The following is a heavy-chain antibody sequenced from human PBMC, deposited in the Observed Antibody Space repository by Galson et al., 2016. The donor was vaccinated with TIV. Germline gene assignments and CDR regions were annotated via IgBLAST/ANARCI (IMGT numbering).Heavy chain of an antibody. Sequence: TLSLTCTVSDDSISSTDYYWTWIRQPPGRGLEWIGYIYYSGNTNYKSSLRSRVTISVDLSKNQFSLKLNSVTAADTAVYYCARFVESVMFRDIWGQGTMVTVSS. CDR2: IYYSGNT. D-gene: IGHD3-16*01. V-gene: IGHV4-30-4*08. J-gene: IGHJ3*02. CDR3: ARFVESVMFRDI. CDR1: DDSISSTDYY.